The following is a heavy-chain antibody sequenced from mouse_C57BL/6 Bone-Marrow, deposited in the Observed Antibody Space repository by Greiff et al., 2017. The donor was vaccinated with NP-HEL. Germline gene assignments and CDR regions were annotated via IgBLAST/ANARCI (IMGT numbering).Heavy chain of an antibody. J-gene: IGHJ1*03. V-gene: IGHV3-6*01. D-gene: IGHD1-1*01. CDR3: ASYYGRSYDWYFDV. CDR1: GYSITSGYY. CDR2: ISYDGST. Sequence: DVKLVESGPGLVKPSQSLSLTCSVTGYSITSGYYWNWIRQFPGNKLGWMGYISYDGSTNYIPSLKNRISITRDTSKNQFFLKLNSVTTEDTATYYCASYYGRSYDWYFDVWGTGTTVTVSS.